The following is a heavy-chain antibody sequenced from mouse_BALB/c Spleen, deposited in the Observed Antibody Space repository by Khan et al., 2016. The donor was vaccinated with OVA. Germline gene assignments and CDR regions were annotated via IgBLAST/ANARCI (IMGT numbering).Heavy chain of an antibody. CDR1: GYTFTNYG. Sequence: QIQLVQSGPELKKPGETVKISCKASGYTFTNYGMNWVKQSPGKALKWMGWINTYTGEPTYADDFKGRFAFSLETSASTAYLQIHNLKNEDTATYFCARPPYFSYTLDYWGQGTSVTVSS. CDR2: INTYTGEP. V-gene: IGHV9-3-1*01. D-gene: IGHD2-10*01. J-gene: IGHJ4*01. CDR3: ARPPYFSYTLDY.